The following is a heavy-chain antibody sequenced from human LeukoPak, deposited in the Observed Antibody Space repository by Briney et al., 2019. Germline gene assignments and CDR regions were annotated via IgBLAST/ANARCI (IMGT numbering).Heavy chain of an antibody. CDR2: ISGSGGST. CDR3: AKDVKPSITIFGVVTQPNHLNPFDY. D-gene: IGHD3-3*01. Sequence: PGGSLRLSCAASGFTFSSYAMSWVRQAPGKGLEWVSAISGSGGSTYYADSVKGRFTISRDNSKNTLYLQMNSLRAEDTAVYYCAKDVKPSITIFGVVTQPNHLNPFDYCGQGTLVTVSS. J-gene: IGHJ4*02. V-gene: IGHV3-23*01. CDR1: GFTFSSYA.